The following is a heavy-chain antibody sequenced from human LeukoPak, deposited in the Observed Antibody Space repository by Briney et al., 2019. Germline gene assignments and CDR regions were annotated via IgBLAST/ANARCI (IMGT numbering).Heavy chain of an antibody. CDR1: GYSISSGYY. Sequence: SETLSLTCTVSGYSISSGYYWGWIRQPPGKGLEWIGSIYHSGSTYYNPSLKSRVTISVDTSKNQFSLKLSSVTAADTAVYYCARIKIGDSYGPGYMDVWGKGTTVTVSS. CDR3: ARIKIGDSYGPGYMDV. CDR2: IYHSGST. V-gene: IGHV4-38-2*02. J-gene: IGHJ6*03. D-gene: IGHD5-18*01.